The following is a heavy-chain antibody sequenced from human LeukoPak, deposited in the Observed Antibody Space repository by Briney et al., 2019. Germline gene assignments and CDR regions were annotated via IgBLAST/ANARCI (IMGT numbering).Heavy chain of an antibody. CDR2: IYYSGST. CDR3: ARGVGQSTYYDFWSGYYFDY. J-gene: IGHJ4*02. CDR1: GGSISSYY. D-gene: IGHD3-3*01. V-gene: IGHV4-59*12. Sequence: SETLSLTCTVSGGSISSYYWSWIRQPPGKGLEWIGYIYYSGSTNYNPSLKSRVTISVDTSKNQFSLKLSSVTAADTAVYYCARGVGQSTYYDFWSGYYFDYWGQGTLVTVSS.